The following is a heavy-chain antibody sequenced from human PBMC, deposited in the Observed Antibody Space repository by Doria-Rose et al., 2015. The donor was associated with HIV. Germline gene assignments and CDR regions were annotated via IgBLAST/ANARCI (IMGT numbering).Heavy chain of an antibody. Sequence: QVTLKESGPVLVKPTETLTLTCTASGVSLSSPGMGVSWIRQPPGKALEWLANIFSDDDRSYKTSLESRLTISSGTSKRQVVRTMTDMVPVDTATYYCARINSSRWYHKDSFDFWGQGTLVIVSA. V-gene: IGHV2-26*01. CDR2: IFSDDDR. J-gene: IGHJ4*02. CDR1: GVSLSSPGMG. D-gene: IGHD6-13*01. CDR3: ARINSSRWYHKDSFDF.